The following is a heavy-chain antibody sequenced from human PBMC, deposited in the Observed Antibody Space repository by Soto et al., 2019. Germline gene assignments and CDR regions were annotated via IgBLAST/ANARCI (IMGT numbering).Heavy chain of an antibody. V-gene: IGHV4-59*01. D-gene: IGHD6-6*01. J-gene: IGHJ6*02. CDR3: ARGVGSSIPYYYYGMDV. CDR1: GGSISSYY. CDR2: IYYSGST. Sequence: LCGGSISSYYWSWIRQPPGKGLEWIGYIYYSGSTNYNPSLKSRVTISVDTSKNQFSLKLSSVTAADTAVYYCARGVGSSIPYYYYGMDVWGQGTTVTVSS.